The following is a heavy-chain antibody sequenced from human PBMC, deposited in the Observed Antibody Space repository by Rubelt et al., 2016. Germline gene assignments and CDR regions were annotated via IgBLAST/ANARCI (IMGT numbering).Heavy chain of an antibody. Sequence: QVQVKQWGAGLLKPSGTLSLTCAVYGGVFSGYYWSWIPQPPGQGLEWIGEINHRGRTNYTPAIKSRVHKTVDTSENQFSLKLSSVTAADTAVYYCARGVGSRDGYNYCMFNYWGQGTLVTVSS. D-gene: IGHD5-24*01. CDR3: ARGVGSRDGYNYCMFNY. J-gene: IGHJ4*02. CDR2: INHRGRT. CDR1: GGVFSGYY. V-gene: IGHV4-34*01.